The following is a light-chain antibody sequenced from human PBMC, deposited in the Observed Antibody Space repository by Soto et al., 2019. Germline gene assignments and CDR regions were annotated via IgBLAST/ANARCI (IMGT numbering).Light chain of an antibody. Sequence: EIVMTQSPATLSVSPGERATLSCRASQSVSGNLAWYQQKPGQAPRLLSYGASTRSTGIPARLSGSGSGTEFTLTISSLQSEDFAVYYCQQYNNWPPLTFGGGTKVEIK. CDR3: QQYNNWPPLT. CDR1: QSVSGN. J-gene: IGKJ4*01. CDR2: GAS. V-gene: IGKV3-15*01.